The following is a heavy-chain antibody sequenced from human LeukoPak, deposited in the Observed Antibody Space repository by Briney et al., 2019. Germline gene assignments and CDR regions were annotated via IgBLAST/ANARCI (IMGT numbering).Heavy chain of an antibody. CDR1: GGSISNSYYY. D-gene: IGHD6-19*01. Sequence: DPSETLSLTCTVSGGSISNSYYYWGWTRQPPGEALEWIGSIYYSGTTYYKPSLKSRVTISVDTSKNQFSLKLSSVTAADTAVYCCARQYVAVAGLEQFFDYWGQGTLVTVSS. CDR2: IYYSGTT. V-gene: IGHV4-39*01. CDR3: ARQYVAVAGLEQFFDY. J-gene: IGHJ4*02.